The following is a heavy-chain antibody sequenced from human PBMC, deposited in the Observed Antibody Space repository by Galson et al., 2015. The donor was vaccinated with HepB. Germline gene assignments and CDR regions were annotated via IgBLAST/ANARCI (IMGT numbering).Heavy chain of an antibody. CDR3: ARDAGGEYYDFWSGYTQTGNWFDP. D-gene: IGHD3-3*01. V-gene: IGHV3-21*01. J-gene: IGHJ5*02. CDR2: ISSSSSYI. Sequence: SLRLSCAASGFTFSSYSMNWVRQAPGKGLEWVSSISSSSSYIYYADSVKGRFTISRDNAKNSLYLQMNSLRAEDTAVYYCARDAGGEYYDFWSGYTQTGNWFDPWGQGTLVTVSS. CDR1: GFTFSSYS.